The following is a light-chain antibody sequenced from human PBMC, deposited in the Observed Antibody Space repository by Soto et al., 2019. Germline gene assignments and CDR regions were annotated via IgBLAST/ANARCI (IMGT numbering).Light chain of an antibody. V-gene: IGKV1-5*01. J-gene: IGKJ1*01. CDR2: DAS. CDR1: QSISSW. CDR3: QQYNSHPPR. Sequence: IRVTHSAATLSATVGDRDTITCRASQSISSWLAWYQQKPGKAPKLLIYDASSLESGVPSRFSGSGSGTEFTLTISSLQAEDCVTYYCQQYNSHPPRFGQGTKV.